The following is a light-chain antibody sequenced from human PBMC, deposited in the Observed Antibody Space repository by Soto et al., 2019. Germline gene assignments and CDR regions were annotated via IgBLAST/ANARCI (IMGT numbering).Light chain of an antibody. J-gene: IGLJ1*01. V-gene: IGLV2-14*01. CDR3: GSYTSTDTPFV. Sequence: QSVLAQPSSVSGSPGQSITISCTGTSTDVGGYNYVSWYQHHPGKGPKLIIYEVSNRPSGVSDRFSGSKSGNKASLIISNLEAEDESDHYCGSYTSTDTPFVFGTGTKLTVL. CDR2: EVS. CDR1: STDVGGYNY.